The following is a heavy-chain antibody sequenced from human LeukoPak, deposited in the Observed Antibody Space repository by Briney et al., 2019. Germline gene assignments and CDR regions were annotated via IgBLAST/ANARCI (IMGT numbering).Heavy chain of an antibody. CDR3: AREFVSSSDYFDY. Sequence: GESLKISFKGSGYSFTSHWIAWVRQIPGKGLDWLGIIYPADSDPRYSPSFQGHVTISVDKSISTAYLQWNNLKASDTARYYCAREFVSSSDYFDYWGQGTLLNVSS. D-gene: IGHD6-6*01. CDR1: GYSFTSHW. CDR2: IYPADSDP. J-gene: IGHJ4*02. V-gene: IGHV5-51*01.